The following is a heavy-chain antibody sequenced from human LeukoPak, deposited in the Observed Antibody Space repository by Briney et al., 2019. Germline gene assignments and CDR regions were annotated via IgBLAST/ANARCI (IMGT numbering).Heavy chain of an antibody. CDR3: ARVPRPSYYHDF. CDR1: GFTFSTYA. Sequence: PGGSLRLSCAASGFTFSTYAMGWVRQAPGKGLEWVSAISGGGGHTYYADSVKGRFTISRDNSKNTLYLQMITLRAEDTAVYYCARVPRPSYYHDFWGQGALVTVSS. J-gene: IGHJ4*02. V-gene: IGHV3-23*01. CDR2: ISGGGGHT.